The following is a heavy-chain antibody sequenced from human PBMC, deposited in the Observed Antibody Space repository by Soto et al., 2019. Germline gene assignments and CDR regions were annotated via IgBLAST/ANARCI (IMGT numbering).Heavy chain of an antibody. Sequence: QVQLVESGGGVVQPGRSLRLSCAASGFTFSSYGMHWVRQAPGKGLEWVAVISYDGRNKYYADSVKGRFTISRDNSKNTLYLQMKSLRAEDTAVYYCAKGYCSSTSCYPTSYLGQGTLVTVSS. CDR1: GFTFSSYG. V-gene: IGHV3-30*18. CDR2: ISYDGRNK. CDR3: AKGYCSSTSCYPTSY. D-gene: IGHD2-2*01. J-gene: IGHJ4*02.